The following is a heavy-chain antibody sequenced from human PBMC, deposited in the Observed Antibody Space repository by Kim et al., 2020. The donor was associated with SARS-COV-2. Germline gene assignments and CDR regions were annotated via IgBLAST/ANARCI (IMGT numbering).Heavy chain of an antibody. CDR2: FIGSGGNT. CDR1: GFTFGSSA. J-gene: IGHJ4*02. CDR3: ARLYHRSAYDVDY. Sequence: GGSLRLSCAASGFTFGSSAMSWVRQAPGTGLEWVSTFIGSGGNTYYADSVKGRFTISRDNPKNTLYLQMNSLRAEDTAVYYCARLYHRSAYDVDYWGQGTLVAVSS. V-gene: IGHV3-23*01. D-gene: IGHD3-3*01.